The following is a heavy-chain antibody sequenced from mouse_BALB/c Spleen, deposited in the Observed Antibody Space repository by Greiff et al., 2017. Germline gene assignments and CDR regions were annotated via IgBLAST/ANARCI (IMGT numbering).Heavy chain of an antibody. D-gene: IGHD2-14*01. CDR3: ARDYRYDGGNY. CDR2: IYPGNVNT. V-gene: IGHV1S56*01. Sequence: QVQLQQSGPELVKPGASVRISCKASGYTFTSYYIHWVKQRPGQGLEWIGWIYPGNVNTKYNEKFKGKATLTADKSSSTAYMQLSSLTSEDSAVYFCARDYRYDGGNYWGQGTSVTVSS. J-gene: IGHJ4*01. CDR1: GYTFTSYY.